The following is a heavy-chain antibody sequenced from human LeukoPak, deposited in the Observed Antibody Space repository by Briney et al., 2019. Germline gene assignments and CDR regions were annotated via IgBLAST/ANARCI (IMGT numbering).Heavy chain of an antibody. CDR2: IYYSGST. CDR1: GGSISSGDYY. Sequence: PSETLSLTCTVSGGSISSGDYYWSWIRQPPGKGLEWIGYIYYSGSTYYNPSLKSRVTISVDTSKNQFSLRLSSVTAADTAVYYCARSMIVVVTAPDAFDIWGQGTMVTVSS. V-gene: IGHV4-30-4*01. D-gene: IGHD3-22*01. J-gene: IGHJ3*02. CDR3: ARSMIVVVTAPDAFDI.